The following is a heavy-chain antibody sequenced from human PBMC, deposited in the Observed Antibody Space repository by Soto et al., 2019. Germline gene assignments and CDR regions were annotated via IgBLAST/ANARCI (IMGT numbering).Heavy chain of an antibody. D-gene: IGHD2-2*01. CDR2: IRSKAYGGTT. CDR3: TRDRPVPGYYYYYYGMDV. V-gene: IGHV3-49*04. CDR1: GFTFGDYA. J-gene: IGHJ6*02. Sequence: GGSLRLCCTASGFTFGDYAMSWVRQAPGKGLEWVGFIRSKAYGGTTEYAASVKGRFTISRDDSKSIAYLQMNSLKTEDTAVYYCTRDRPVPGYYYYYYGMDVWGQGTTVTVSS.